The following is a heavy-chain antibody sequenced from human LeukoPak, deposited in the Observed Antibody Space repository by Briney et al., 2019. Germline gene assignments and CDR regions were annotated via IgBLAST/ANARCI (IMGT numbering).Heavy chain of an antibody. J-gene: IGHJ4*02. V-gene: IGHV3-53*01. D-gene: IGHD6-19*01. Sequence: GGSLRLSCAASGFTVSSNHMSWVRQAPGKGLEWVSVIYGAGRTYYADSVKGRFTISRDNSKNTLYLQMNSPRAEDTAVYYCARDRGSSGFAVLGYWGQGTLVTVSS. CDR1: GFTVSSNH. CDR2: IYGAGRT. CDR3: ARDRGSSGFAVLGY.